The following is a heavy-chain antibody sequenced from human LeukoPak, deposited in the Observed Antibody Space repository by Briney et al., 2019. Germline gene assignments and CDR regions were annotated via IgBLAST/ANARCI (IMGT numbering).Heavy chain of an antibody. CDR3: AKDLSRGCSGGSCYSYYYGMDV. CDR2: ISYDGSNK. V-gene: IGHV3-30-3*01. CDR1: GFTFSSYA. Sequence: PGGSLRLSCAASGFTFSSYAMHWVRQAPGKGLEWVAVISYDGSNKYYADSVKGRFTISRDNSKNTLYLQMNSLRAEDTAVYYCAKDLSRGCSGGSCYSYYYGMDVWGQGTTVTVSS. J-gene: IGHJ6*02. D-gene: IGHD2-15*01.